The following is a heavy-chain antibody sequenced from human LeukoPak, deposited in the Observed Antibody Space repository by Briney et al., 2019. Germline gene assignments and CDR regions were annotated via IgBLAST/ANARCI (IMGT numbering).Heavy chain of an antibody. CDR3: ARGGGTMVRGYGY. CDR1: GYIFATYY. J-gene: IGHJ4*02. V-gene: IGHV1-46*01. CDR2: INPSGGTT. Sequence: ASVKVSCKASGYIFATYYMHWVRQAPGQGLEWMGIINPSGGTTSYAQKFQGRVTMTRDTSTSTVYMELSSLRSEDTAVYYCARGGGTMVRGYGYWGQGTLVTVSS. D-gene: IGHD3-10*01.